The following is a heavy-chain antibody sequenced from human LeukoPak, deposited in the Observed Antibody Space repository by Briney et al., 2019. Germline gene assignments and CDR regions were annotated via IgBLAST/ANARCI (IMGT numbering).Heavy chain of an antibody. CDR3: ATAGNYRFDY. CDR2: INPDGSTI. J-gene: IGHJ4*02. V-gene: IGHV3-74*01. CDR1: GFTFSNYW. Sequence: GGSLRLSCAASGFTFSNYWVHWVRQAPGRGLVWVSRINPDGSTINYADSVKGRFTISRDNAKNTLYLQMNSLRAEDTAVYYCATAGNYRFDYWGQGTLVTVSS. D-gene: IGHD1-7*01.